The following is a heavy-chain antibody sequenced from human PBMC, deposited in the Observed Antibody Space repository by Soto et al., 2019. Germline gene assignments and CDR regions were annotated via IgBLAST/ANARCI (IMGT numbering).Heavy chain of an antibody. CDR1: GFTFSSYE. CDR3: ARGDYGTTFDF. J-gene: IGHJ4*02. D-gene: IGHD4-17*01. V-gene: IGHV3-48*03. Sequence: PGGSLRLSCAASGFTFSSYEMNWVRQAQGKGLEWVSYISSSGTTTYYADSVKGRFTISRDNAKNSLYLQMNSLRAEDTALYYCARGDYGTTFDFWGQGTLVTVSS. CDR2: ISSSGTTT.